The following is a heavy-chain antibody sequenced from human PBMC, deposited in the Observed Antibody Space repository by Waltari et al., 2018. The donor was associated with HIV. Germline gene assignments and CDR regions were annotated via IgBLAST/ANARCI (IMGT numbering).Heavy chain of an antibody. CDR2: FSGRGGSK. CDR3: VKEHQYSHSWYSYYGMDV. D-gene: IGHD6-13*01. J-gene: IGHJ6*02. Sequence: EVQVLESGGALVQPGGSLRLSCAASGFTFSTYGMSWVRQAPGMGVEWVVTFSGRGGSKYYADSVEGRFTVSRDNSKNTLYLQMNSLRAEDTAVYFCVKEHQYSHSWYSYYGMDVWGQGTTVTVSS. V-gene: IGHV3-23*01. CDR1: GFTFSTYG.